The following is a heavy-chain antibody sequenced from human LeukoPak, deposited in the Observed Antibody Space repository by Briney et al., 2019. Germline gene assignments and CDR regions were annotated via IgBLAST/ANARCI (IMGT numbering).Heavy chain of an antibody. CDR1: GFTVSSNY. D-gene: IGHD6-19*01. CDR2: ISGSGGST. J-gene: IGHJ4*02. Sequence: GGSLRLSCVASGFTVSSNYMNWVRQAPGRGLEWVSAISGSGGSTYYADSVKGRFTISRDNSKDTLYLQMNSLRAEDTAVYYCAKEEGYSSGWNWGQGTLVTVSS. V-gene: IGHV3-23*01. CDR3: AKEEGYSSGWN.